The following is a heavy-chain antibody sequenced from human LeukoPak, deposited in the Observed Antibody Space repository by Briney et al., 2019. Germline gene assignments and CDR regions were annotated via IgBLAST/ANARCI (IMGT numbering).Heavy chain of an antibody. J-gene: IGHJ4*02. CDR1: GFTFSSYG. V-gene: IGHV3-30*02. CDR2: IRYDGSNK. CDR3: AKWDSSSWYVGFDY. D-gene: IGHD6-13*01. Sequence: GGSLRLSCAASGFTFSSYGMHWVRQAPGKGLERVAFIRYDGSNKYYADSVKGRFTISRDNSKNTLYLQMNSLRAEDTAVYYCAKWDSSSWYVGFDYWGQGTLVTVSS.